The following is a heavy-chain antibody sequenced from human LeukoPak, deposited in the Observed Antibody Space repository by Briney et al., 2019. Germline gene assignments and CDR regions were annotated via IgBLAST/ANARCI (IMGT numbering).Heavy chain of an antibody. CDR1: GGSFSGYY. CDR2: IYTSGTT. J-gene: IGHJ3*02. V-gene: IGHV4-4*09. Sequence: PSETLSLTCSISGGSFSGYYWSWVRQPPGKGLEWIGHIYTSGTTNYNPSLRSRVTISADTSKNQFSLKLNSVTAADTAVYYCAREAGSGSSLDAFDIWGQGTMVTVSS. CDR3: AREAGSGSSLDAFDI. D-gene: IGHD3-10*01.